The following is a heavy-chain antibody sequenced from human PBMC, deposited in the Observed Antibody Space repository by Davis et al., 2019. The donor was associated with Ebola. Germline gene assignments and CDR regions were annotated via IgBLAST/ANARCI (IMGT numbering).Heavy chain of an antibody. CDR3: AREGDGYNSPSFDY. CDR1: GGSISTYY. D-gene: IGHD5-24*01. CDR2: IYTTGST. Sequence: PSETLSLTCTVSGGSISTYYWSWIRQPAGKRLEWIGRIYTTGSTDYNPSLKSRVAMSVDTSKNQFSLKLSSVTAADTAVYYCAREGDGYNSPSFDYWGQGNLVTVSS. V-gene: IGHV4-4*07. J-gene: IGHJ4*02.